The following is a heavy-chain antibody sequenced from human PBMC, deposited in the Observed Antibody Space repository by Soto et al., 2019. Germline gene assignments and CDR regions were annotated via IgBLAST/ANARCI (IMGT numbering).Heavy chain of an antibody. CDR1: GFTFSSYA. D-gene: IGHD3-22*01. CDR3: AKRSLTYYYDSSGYYYGY. CDR2: ISGSGGST. Sequence: GGSLRLSCATSGFTFSSYAMNWVRQAPGKGLEWVSAISGSGGSTYYADSVKGRFTISRDNSKNTLYLQMNSLRAEDTAVYYCAKRSLTYYYDSSGYYYGYWGQGTLGTVS. J-gene: IGHJ4*02. V-gene: IGHV3-23*01.